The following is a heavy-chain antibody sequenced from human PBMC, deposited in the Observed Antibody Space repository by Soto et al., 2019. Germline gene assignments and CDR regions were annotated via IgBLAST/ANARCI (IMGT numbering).Heavy chain of an antibody. J-gene: IGHJ5*02. V-gene: IGHV5-51*01. D-gene: IGHD3-10*01. CDR1: GYNFTNYW. CDR2: VFPGDSDT. Sequence: PVESLMISCKVTGYNFTNYWVAWVRQMPGKGLEWMGIVFPGDSDTRYSPSFQGQVTMSVDRSTNTAYLQWRSLKASDTAMYYCARHAFSMDRGPFDPWGQGTLVTVSS. CDR3: ARHAFSMDRGPFDP.